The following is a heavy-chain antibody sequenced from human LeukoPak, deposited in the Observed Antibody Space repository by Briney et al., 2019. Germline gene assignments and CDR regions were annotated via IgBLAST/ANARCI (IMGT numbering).Heavy chain of an antibody. Sequence: GGSLRLSCAASGFTVSSNYMSWVRQAPGKGLEWVSAISGSGGSTYYADSVKGRFTISRDNSKNTLYLQMNSLRAEDTAVYYCAKDRGSGSQTDSDAFDIWGQGTMVTVSS. CDR3: AKDRGSGSQTDSDAFDI. CDR2: ISGSGGST. D-gene: IGHD1-26*01. CDR1: GFTVSSNY. V-gene: IGHV3-23*01. J-gene: IGHJ3*02.